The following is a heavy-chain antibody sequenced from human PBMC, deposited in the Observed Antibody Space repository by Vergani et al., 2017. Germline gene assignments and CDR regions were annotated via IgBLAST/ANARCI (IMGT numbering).Heavy chain of an antibody. J-gene: IGHJ4*02. V-gene: IGHV1-3*04. CDR3: ATGNNDYGDCGGY. D-gene: IGHD4-17*01. Sequence: QVQLVQSGAEVKKPGASVKVSCKASGYTFTSYAMHWVRQAPGQRLEWMGWINTGNGNTKYSQKFQGRVTITRDTSASTAYMELSSLRSEDTAVYYCATGNNDYGDCGGYWGQGTLVTVSS. CDR1: GYTFTSYA. CDR2: INTGNGNT.